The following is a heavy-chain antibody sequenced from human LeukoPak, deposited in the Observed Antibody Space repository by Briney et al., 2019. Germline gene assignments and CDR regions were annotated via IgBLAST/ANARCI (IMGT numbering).Heavy chain of an antibody. J-gene: IGHJ3*02. Sequence: SETLSLTCTVSNGSISSYHWSWVRQPPGKGLEWIGYILTSGTTNYNPSLKSRLTISVDTSKNQFTLKLSSVTAADTAVYYCARKGNNFDSAYEIWGPGTMVTASS. CDR3: ARKGNNFDSAYEI. CDR1: NGSISSYH. D-gene: IGHD3-9*01. V-gene: IGHV4-4*09. CDR2: ILTSGTT.